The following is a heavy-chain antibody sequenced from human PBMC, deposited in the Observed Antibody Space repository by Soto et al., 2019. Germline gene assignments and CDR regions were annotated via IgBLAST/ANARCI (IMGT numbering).Heavy chain of an antibody. Sequence: ASVKVSCKASGYTFTSYAMHWLRQAPGQRLEWMGWINAGNGNTKYSQKFQGRVTITRDTSASTAYMELSSLRSEDTAVYYCASSYYGSGNPKDYYYGMDVWGQGTTVTVSS. V-gene: IGHV1-3*01. D-gene: IGHD3-10*01. CDR3: ASSYYGSGNPKDYYYGMDV. CDR2: INAGNGNT. J-gene: IGHJ6*02. CDR1: GYTFTSYA.